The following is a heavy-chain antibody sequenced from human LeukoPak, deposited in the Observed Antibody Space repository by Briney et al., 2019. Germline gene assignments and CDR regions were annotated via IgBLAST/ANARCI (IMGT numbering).Heavy chain of an antibody. V-gene: IGHV1-2*02. CDR2: INPNSGGT. Sequence: ASVKVSCKASGYTFTGYYMHWVRQAPGQGLEWMGWINPNSGGTNYAQKFQGRVTMTRDTSISTAYLQWNSLKASDTAMYYCAIPPYDSSGLGRFDSWGQGTLVTVSS. J-gene: IGHJ5*01. CDR3: AIPPYDSSGLGRFDS. CDR1: GYTFTGYY. D-gene: IGHD3-22*01.